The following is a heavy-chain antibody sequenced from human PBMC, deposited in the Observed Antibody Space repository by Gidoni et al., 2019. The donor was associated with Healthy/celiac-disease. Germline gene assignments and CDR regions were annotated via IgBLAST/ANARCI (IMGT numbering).Heavy chain of an antibody. CDR2: IYPGDSDT. D-gene: IGHD6-19*01. V-gene: IGHV5-51*01. CDR3: ALSSGHDNWFDP. CDR1: GYSVTSYW. Sequence: EVQLVQSGAEVKKHGESMKNSCKGSGYSVTSYWIGWVRQMPGKGRAWMGIIYPGDSDTRYSPSFQGQVTISADKSISTAYLQWSSLKASDTAMYYCALSSGHDNWFDPWGQGTLVTVSS. J-gene: IGHJ5*02.